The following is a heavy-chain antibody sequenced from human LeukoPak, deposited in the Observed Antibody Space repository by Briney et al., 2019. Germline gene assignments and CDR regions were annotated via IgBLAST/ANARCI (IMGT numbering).Heavy chain of an antibody. D-gene: IGHD6-6*01. CDR3: ASNRYSSSSWRDAFDI. CDR2: INPYNGNT. CDR1: GYTFTNYG. V-gene: IGHV1-18*01. Sequence: ASVKVSCKASGYTFTNYGISWVRQAPGQGLEWMGWINPYNGNTNYAQKFQGRVTITTDESTSTAYMELSSLRSEDTAVYYCASNRYSSSSWRDAFDIWGQGTMVTVSS. J-gene: IGHJ3*02.